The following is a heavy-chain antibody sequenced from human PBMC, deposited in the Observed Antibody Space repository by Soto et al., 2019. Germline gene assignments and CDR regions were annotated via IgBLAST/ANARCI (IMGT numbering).Heavy chain of an antibody. V-gene: IGHV1-69*06. CDR3: ARVGYNFWSHYHYYGMDV. CDR2: IIPIVTTP. Sequence: QVRLVQSGAEVKKPGSSVKVSCEASVGTFSSYAVTWVRQAPGQGLEWMGGIIPIVTTPNYAQKFQGRLTISADKSTRTSYMELSSLRSEDTGVYYCARVGYNFWSHYHYYGMDVWGQGTTVIVSS. J-gene: IGHJ6*02. D-gene: IGHD3-3*01. CDR1: VGTFSSYA.